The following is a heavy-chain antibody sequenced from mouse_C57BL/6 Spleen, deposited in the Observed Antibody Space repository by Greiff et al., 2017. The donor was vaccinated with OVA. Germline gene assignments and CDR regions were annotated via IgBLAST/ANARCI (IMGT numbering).Heavy chain of an antibody. CDR1: GFTFSSYA. Sequence: DVKLVESGGGLVKPGGSLKLSCAASGFTFSSYAMSWVRQTPEKRLEGVATISDGGSYTYYPDNVKGRFTISRDNAKNNLYLQMSHLKSEDTAMYYCARDDYGFAYWGQGTLVTVSA. J-gene: IGHJ3*01. CDR3: ARDDYGFAY. V-gene: IGHV5-4*01. D-gene: IGHD2-4*01. CDR2: ISDGGSYT.